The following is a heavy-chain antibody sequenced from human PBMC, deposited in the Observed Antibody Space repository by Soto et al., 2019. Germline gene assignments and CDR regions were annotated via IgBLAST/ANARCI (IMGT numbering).Heavy chain of an antibody. V-gene: IGHV3-66*01. CDR1: GFTVSSNY. J-gene: IGHJ4*02. CDR2: IYSGGST. D-gene: IGHD2-2*01. CDR3: AKDGGPVYCNSPGCSAKHFDY. Sequence: GGSLRLSCAASGFTVSSNYTSWVRQAPGKGLEWVSVIYSGGSTYYADSVKGRFTISRDNSKNTLYLQTSSLRHEDTAVYYCAKDGGPVYCNSPGCSAKHFDYWGQGTLVTVSS.